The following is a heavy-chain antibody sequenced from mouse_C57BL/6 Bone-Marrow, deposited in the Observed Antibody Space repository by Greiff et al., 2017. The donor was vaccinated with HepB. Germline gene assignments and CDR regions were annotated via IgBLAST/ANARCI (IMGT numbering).Heavy chain of an antibody. D-gene: IGHD1-1*01. V-gene: IGHV3-6*01. J-gene: IGHJ3*01. CDR1: GYSITSGYY. CDR3: AREGKYYGSSRGAY. CDR2: ISYDGSN. Sequence: DVQLQESGPGLVKPSQSLSLTCSVTGYSITSGYYWNWIRQFPGNKLEWMGYISYDGSNNYNPSLKNRISITRDTSKNQFFLKLNSVTTEDTATYYCAREGKYYGSSRGAYWGQGTLVTVSA.